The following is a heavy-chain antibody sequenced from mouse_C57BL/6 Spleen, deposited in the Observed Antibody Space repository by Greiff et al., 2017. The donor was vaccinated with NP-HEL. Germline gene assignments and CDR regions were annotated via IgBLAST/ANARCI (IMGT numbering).Heavy chain of an antibody. D-gene: IGHD1-1*01. Sequence: EVQLQESGAELVKPGASVKLSCTASGFNIKDYYMHWVKQRTEQGLEWIGRIDPEDGETKYAPKFQGKATITADTSSNTAYLQLSSLTSEDTAVYYGARITTVVATDWYFDVWGTGTTVTVSS. CDR2: IDPEDGET. CDR3: ARITTVVATDWYFDV. CDR1: GFNIKDYY. V-gene: IGHV14-2*01. J-gene: IGHJ1*03.